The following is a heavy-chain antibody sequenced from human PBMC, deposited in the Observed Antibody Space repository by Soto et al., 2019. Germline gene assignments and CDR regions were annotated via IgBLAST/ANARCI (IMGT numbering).Heavy chain of an antibody. J-gene: IGHJ5*02. D-gene: IGHD2-2*02. Sequence: PGGSLRLSCAASGFTFSSYAMSWVRQAPGKGLEWVSAISGSGGSTYYADSVKGRFTISRDNSKNTLYLQMNSLRAEDTAVYYCAAVYIVVVPAAINWFDPWGQGTLVTVSS. CDR1: GFTFSSYA. CDR3: AAVYIVVVPAAINWFDP. V-gene: IGHV3-23*01. CDR2: ISGSGGST.